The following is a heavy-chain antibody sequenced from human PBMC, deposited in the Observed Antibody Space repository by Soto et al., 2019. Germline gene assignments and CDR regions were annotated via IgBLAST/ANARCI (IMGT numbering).Heavy chain of an antibody. CDR3: AGGQWVVPYYFDY. D-gene: IGHD6-19*01. Sequence: SETLSLTCAVSGGSFSGYYWSWIRQPPGKGLEWIGEINHSGSTNYNPSLKSRVTISVDTSKNQFSLNLSSVTAADTAVYYCAGGQWVVPYYFDYWGPGTLVTVSS. CDR1: GGSFSGYY. J-gene: IGHJ4*02. V-gene: IGHV4-34*01. CDR2: INHSGST.